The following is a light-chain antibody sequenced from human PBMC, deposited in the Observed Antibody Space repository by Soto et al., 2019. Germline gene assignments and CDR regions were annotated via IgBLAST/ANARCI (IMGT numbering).Light chain of an antibody. CDR1: QTINSNY. CDR3: QQYGSSPA. CDR2: GAS. Sequence: EIVLTQSPGTLSLSPGERASLSCRASQTINSNYLAWYQQKPGQAPRLLIYGASNRATGISGRFTGSGSGTDFTLTINRLEPGDSAVYYCQQYGSSPAFGQGARVEIK. J-gene: IGKJ1*01. V-gene: IGKV3-20*01.